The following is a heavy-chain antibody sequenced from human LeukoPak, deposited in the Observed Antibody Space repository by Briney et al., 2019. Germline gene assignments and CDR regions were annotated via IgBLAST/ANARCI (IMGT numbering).Heavy chain of an antibody. CDR2: VFYSGGT. J-gene: IGHJ3*01. V-gene: IGHV4-59*08. Sequence: SETLSLTCTISGGSTTGYFWSWIRQPPGKGLEWIGYVFYSGGTLYNPSLESRVTISVDTSKTHFSLELTSVTAADTAVYYCARHMSVTYDAFDLWGRGTMVTVSS. CDR3: ARHMSVTYDAFDL. CDR1: GGSTTGYF. D-gene: IGHD2-21*02.